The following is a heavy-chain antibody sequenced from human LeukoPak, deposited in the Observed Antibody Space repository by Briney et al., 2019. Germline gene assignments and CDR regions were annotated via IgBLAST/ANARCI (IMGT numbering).Heavy chain of an antibody. CDR3: ARDGGYCSSTSSYALSDY. Sequence: PGGSLRLSCAASGFTFRSYSMNWVRQAPGKGLEWVSSISSSSSYIYYADSVKGRFTISRDNAKNSLYLQMNSLRAEDTAVYYCARDGGYCSSTSSYALSDYWGQGTLVTVSS. V-gene: IGHV3-21*01. D-gene: IGHD2-2*03. CDR1: GFTFRSYS. CDR2: ISSSSSYI. J-gene: IGHJ4*02.